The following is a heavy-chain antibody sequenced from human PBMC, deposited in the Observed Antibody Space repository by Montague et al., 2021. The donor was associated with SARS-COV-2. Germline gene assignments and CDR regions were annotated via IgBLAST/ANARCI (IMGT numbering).Heavy chain of an antibody. J-gene: IGHJ6*02. D-gene: IGHD4/OR15-4a*01. CDR3: VRDKANLPGGLDV. V-gene: IGHV3-21*01. CDR2: ISGSGSYI. Sequence: SLRLSCAGSGFSFIHYNINWVRQAPGKGLEWVSCISGSGSYIYYADSVRGRVTISRDNAKNSLFLEMSSLRADDTAVYYCVRDKANLPGGLDVWGQGTTVTVS. CDR1: GFSFIHYN.